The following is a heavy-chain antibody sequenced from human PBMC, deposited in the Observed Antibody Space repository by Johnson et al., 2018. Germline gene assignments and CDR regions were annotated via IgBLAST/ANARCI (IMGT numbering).Heavy chain of an antibody. CDR2: ISYDGSDK. V-gene: IGHV3-30*18. Sequence: QVQLGESGGGVVQPGRSLRLSCAASGFTFSTYGMHWVRQAPGKGLEWVAVISYDGSDKYYADSVKGRFTISRDNYKNTLYLQMNSLRAEDPAVFYCAKDSASYDSYMGVWGKGTTVTVSS. CDR1: GFTFSTYG. J-gene: IGHJ6*03. CDR3: AKDSASYDSYMGV. D-gene: IGHD3-10*01.